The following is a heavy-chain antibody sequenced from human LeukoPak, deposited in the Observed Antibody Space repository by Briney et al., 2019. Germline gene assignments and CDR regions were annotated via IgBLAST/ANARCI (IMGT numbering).Heavy chain of an antibody. CDR1: GGSISSYY. CDR2: IYYSGST. V-gene: IGHV4-59*01. D-gene: IGHD2-8*01. CDR3: ARKRRLLMAFDY. J-gene: IGHJ4*02. Sequence: SETLSLTCTVSGGSISSYYWSWIRQPPGKGLEWIGYIYYSGSTDYNPSLKSRVTISVDTSKNQFSLKLSSVTAADTAVYYCARKRRLLMAFDYWGQGTLVTVSS.